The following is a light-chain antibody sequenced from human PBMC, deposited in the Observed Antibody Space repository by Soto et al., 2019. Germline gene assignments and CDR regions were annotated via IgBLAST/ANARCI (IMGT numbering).Light chain of an antibody. CDR1: QVISTS. J-gene: IGKJ5*01. CDR2: AAS. V-gene: IGKV1-9*01. Sequence: VTITCRASQVISTSLAWYQVKPGKAPKLLIYAASTLESGVPSRFSGSGSGADFTLTISSLQPEDFATYYCQHFNNYPTFGQGTRLEIK. CDR3: QHFNNYPT.